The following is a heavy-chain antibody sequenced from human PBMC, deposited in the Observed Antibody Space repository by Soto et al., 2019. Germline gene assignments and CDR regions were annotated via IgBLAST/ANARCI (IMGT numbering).Heavy chain of an antibody. CDR1: GFTLSSFT. CDR2: ITTASTA. CDR3: VRDLPNRCAFDC. J-gene: IGHJ4*01. Sequence: QPGGSLRLSCATSGFTLSSFTMNWVRQAPGKGLEWLAQITTASTAFYPHSMKGRFIASRDDANNLVFLQMDNLRAEDSAIYYCVRDLPNRCAFDCWG. V-gene: IGHV3-48*03.